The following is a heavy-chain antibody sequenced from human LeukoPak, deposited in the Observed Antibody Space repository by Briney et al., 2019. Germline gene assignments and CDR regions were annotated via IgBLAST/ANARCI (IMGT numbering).Heavy chain of an antibody. V-gene: IGHV1-69*13. CDR3: ARDRYYYDSSGYYHSYFDY. CDR2: IIPIFGTG. J-gene: IGHJ4*02. Sequence: SVKVSCKASGGTFSSYAISWVRQAPGQGLEWMGGIIPIFGTGNYAQKFQGRVTITADESTSTAYMELSSLRSEDTAVYYCARDRYYYDSSGYYHSYFDYWGQGTLVTVSS. CDR1: GGTFSSYA. D-gene: IGHD3-22*01.